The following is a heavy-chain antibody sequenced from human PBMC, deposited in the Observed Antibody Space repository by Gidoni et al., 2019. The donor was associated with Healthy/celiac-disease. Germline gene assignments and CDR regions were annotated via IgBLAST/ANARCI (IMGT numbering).Heavy chain of an antibody. CDR2: IRSKAYGRTT. Sequence: ELQLVESGGGLVQPGRSLRLSCPASGFTFGDYAMCWVRQAPGKGLEWGGCIRSKAYGRTTEYAASVKGRFNISRDDSKSIAYLQMNSLKTEDTAVYYCTRSPITMIVVVIPYYFDYWGQGTLVTVSS. CDR1: GFTFGDYA. D-gene: IGHD3-22*01. CDR3: TRSPITMIVVVIPYYFDY. V-gene: IGHV3-49*04. J-gene: IGHJ4*02.